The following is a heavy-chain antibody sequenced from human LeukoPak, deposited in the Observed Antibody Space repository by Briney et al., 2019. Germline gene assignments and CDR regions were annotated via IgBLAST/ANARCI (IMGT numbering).Heavy chain of an antibody. CDR2: ISWNSGSI. D-gene: IGHD2-15*01. CDR1: GFTFDDYA. CDR3: AKARRGGAANVEPVAY. V-gene: IGHV3-9*01. Sequence: GGSLRLSCAASGFTFDDYAMLWVRQAPGKGLEWVSGISWNSGSIGYADSVKGRFTISRDNAKNSLYLQMNSLRAEDTALYYCAKARRGGAANVEPVAYWGQGTLVTVSS. J-gene: IGHJ4*02.